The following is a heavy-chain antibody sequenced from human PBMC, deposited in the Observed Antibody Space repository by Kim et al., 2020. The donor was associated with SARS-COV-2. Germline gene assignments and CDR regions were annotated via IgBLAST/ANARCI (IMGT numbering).Heavy chain of an antibody. CDR3: ARDSDTYYYDSSGYPPLDY. D-gene: IGHD3-22*01. J-gene: IGHJ4*02. V-gene: IGHV3-48*03. Sequence: GRFTISRDNAKNSLYLQMNSLRAEDTAVYYCARDSDTYYYDSSGYPPLDYWGQGTLVTVSS.